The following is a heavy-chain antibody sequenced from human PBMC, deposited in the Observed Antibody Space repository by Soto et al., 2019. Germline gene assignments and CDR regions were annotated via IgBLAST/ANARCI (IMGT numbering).Heavy chain of an antibody. CDR1: GGTFSSYA. D-gene: IGHD6-6*01. CDR2: MNPNSGNT. V-gene: IGHV1-8*02. CDR3: ARARYSSSHNWFDP. Sequence: QVQLVQSGAEVKKPGSSVKVSCKASGGTFSSYAISWVRQATGQGLEWMGWMNPNSGNTGYAQKFQGRVTMTRNNSISTAYMEVSSLRSEDTAVYYCARARYSSSHNWFDPWGQGTLVSVSS. J-gene: IGHJ5*02.